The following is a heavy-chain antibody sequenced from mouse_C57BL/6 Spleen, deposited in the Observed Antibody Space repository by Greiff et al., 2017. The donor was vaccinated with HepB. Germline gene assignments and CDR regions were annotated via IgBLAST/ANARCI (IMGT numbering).Heavy chain of an antibody. J-gene: IGHJ3*01. CDR3: ARESYYYGAFAY. V-gene: IGHV3-6*01. CDR1: GYSITSGYY. Sequence: EVKLVESGPGLVKPSQSLSLTCSVTGYSITSGYYWNWIRQFPGNKLEWMGYISYDGSNNYNPSLKNRISITRDTSKNQFFLKLNSVTTEDTATYYCARESYYYGAFAYWGQGTLVTVSA. D-gene: IGHD1-1*01. CDR2: ISYDGSN.